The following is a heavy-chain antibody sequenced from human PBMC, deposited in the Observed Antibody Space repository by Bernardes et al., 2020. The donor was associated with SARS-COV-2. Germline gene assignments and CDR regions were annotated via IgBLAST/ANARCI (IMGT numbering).Heavy chain of an antibody. D-gene: IGHD6-13*01. J-gene: IGHJ4*02. Sequence: GGSLRLSCAASGFTFDDYAMHWVRQAPGKGLEWVSGISWNSGSIGYADSVKGRFTISRDNAKNSLYLQMNSLRAEDTALYYCAKAGVYIAAAFSAPPYFDYWGQGTLVTVSS. CDR1: GFTFDDYA. CDR3: AKAGVYIAAAFSAPPYFDY. V-gene: IGHV3-9*01. CDR2: ISWNSGSI.